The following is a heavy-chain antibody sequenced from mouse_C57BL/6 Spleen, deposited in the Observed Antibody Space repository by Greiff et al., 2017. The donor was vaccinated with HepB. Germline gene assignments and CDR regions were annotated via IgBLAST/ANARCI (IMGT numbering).Heavy chain of an antibody. V-gene: IGHV5-17*01. CDR2: ISSGSSTI. CDR3: ARDPMDY. Sequence: EVKLMESGGGLVKPGGSLKLSCAASGFTFSDYGMHWVRQAPEKGLEWVAYISSGSSTINYADTMKGRFTISRDNAKNTLFLQMTSLRSEDTAMYYCARDPMDYWGQGTSVTVSS. J-gene: IGHJ4*01. CDR1: GFTFSDYG.